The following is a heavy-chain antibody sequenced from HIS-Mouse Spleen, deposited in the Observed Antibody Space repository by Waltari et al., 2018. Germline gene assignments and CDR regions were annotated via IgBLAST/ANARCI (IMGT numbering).Heavy chain of an antibody. CDR3: ARGQSKVAAAGYYFDY. J-gene: IGHJ4*02. CDR1: GGSFSGYY. V-gene: IGHV4-34*01. CDR2: INHSGST. Sequence: QVQLQQWGAGLLKPSETLSLTCAVYGGSFSGYYWSWIRQPPGKGLEWIGEINHSGSTNYNPSLKSRVNISVDTSKNQFSLKLSSVTAADTAVYYCARGQSKVAAAGYYFDYWGQGTLVTVSS. D-gene: IGHD6-13*01.